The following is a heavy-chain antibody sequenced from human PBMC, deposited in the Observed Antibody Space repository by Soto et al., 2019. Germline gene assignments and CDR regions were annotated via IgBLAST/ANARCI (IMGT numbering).Heavy chain of an antibody. CDR2: IYYSGST. CDR3: ARDHRCSSTSCYENWFDP. Sequence: SETLSLTCTVSGGSISSYYWSWIRQPPGKGLEWIGYIYYSGSTNYNPSLKSRVTISVDTSKNQFSLKLSSVTAADTAAYYCARDHRCSSTSCYENWFDPWGQGTLVTVSS. D-gene: IGHD2-2*01. CDR1: GGSISSYY. V-gene: IGHV4-59*01. J-gene: IGHJ5*02.